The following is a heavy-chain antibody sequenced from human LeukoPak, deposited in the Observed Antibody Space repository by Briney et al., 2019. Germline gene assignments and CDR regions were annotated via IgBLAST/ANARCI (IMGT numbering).Heavy chain of an antibody. Sequence: GGSLRLSCAASGFTLSTDAMTWVRQGPGKGLQWVSSISPNGGRTYYADSVKGRFTISRDNSKNRLYLQMYTLRAEDTAVYFCAKASTVLKPIDYWGQGTLVTVSS. CDR1: GFTLSTDA. D-gene: IGHD1-14*01. J-gene: IGHJ4*02. V-gene: IGHV3-23*01. CDR2: ISPNGGRT. CDR3: AKASTVLKPIDY.